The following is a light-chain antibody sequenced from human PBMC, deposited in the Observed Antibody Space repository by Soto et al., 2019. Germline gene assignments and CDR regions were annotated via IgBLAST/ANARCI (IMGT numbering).Light chain of an antibody. V-gene: IGLV2-8*01. Sequence: QSALTQPPSASGSPGQSVTISCSGSSSDVGGYNYVSWYQQHPGKAPKLMIFEVTRRPSGVPDRFSGSKSDNTASLTVSGLQAEDEAAYYCTSYAKNNKLVFGGGTKLTVL. J-gene: IGLJ3*02. CDR2: EVT. CDR1: SSDVGGYNY. CDR3: TSYAKNNKLV.